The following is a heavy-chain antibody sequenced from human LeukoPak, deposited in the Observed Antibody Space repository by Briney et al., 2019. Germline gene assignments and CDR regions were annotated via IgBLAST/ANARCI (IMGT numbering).Heavy chain of an antibody. CDR1: GGSISSYY. J-gene: IGHJ4*02. Sequence: LETLSLTCTVSGGSISSYYWSWIRQPPGKGLEWIGYIYYSGSTSYNPSLKSRVTVSIDTSKNQFSLKLSSVTAADTAVYYCARVGRQWLVPDYWGQGTLVTVSS. CDR3: ARVGRQWLVPDY. D-gene: IGHD6-19*01. CDR2: IYYSGST. V-gene: IGHV4-59*01.